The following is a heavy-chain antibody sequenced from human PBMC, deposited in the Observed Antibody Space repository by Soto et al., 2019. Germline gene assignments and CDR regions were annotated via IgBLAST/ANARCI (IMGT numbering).Heavy chain of an antibody. Sequence: QVQLQESGPGLVKPSQTLSLTCTVSGGSISSGGYYWSWIRQHPGKGPEWIGYIYYTGNTYYNPSLKSRVTISVDTSKNQFSLKLSSVTAADTAVYYCARQPGGNGDKDYYYYYGMDVWGQGTTVTVSS. V-gene: IGHV4-31*03. CDR1: GGSISSGGYY. CDR2: IYYTGNT. D-gene: IGHD4-17*01. CDR3: ARQPGGNGDKDYYYYYGMDV. J-gene: IGHJ6*02.